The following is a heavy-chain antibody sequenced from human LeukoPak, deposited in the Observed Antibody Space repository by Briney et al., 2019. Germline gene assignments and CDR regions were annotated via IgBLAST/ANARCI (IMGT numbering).Heavy chain of an antibody. D-gene: IGHD2/OR15-2a*01. CDR3: ARHASNSCRFDP. J-gene: IGHJ5*02. CDR1: GGPIRGGSGNS. CDR2: TYYIGST. V-gene: IGHV4-39*01. Sequence: SETLPPPGPSLGGPIRGGSGNSWAWAAQTQGKGLGWIGSTYYIGSTYSNPSLKSRVNVSSDMSKNQFSLKLSSVTAADTAVYYCARHASNSCRFDPWGQGTLVTVSS.